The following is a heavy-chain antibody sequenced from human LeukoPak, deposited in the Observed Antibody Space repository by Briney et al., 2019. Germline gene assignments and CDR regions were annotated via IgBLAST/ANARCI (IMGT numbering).Heavy chain of an antibody. J-gene: IGHJ4*02. Sequence: SVKVSCKASGGTFSSYAISWVRQAPGQGLEWMGRIIPILGIANYAQKFQGRVTITADKSTSTAYMELSSLRAEDTAVYYCARTGGIVVVPVVKGNDYWGQGTLVTVSS. CDR2: IIPILGIA. V-gene: IGHV1-69*04. CDR3: ARTGGIVVVPVVKGNDY. CDR1: GGTFSSYA. D-gene: IGHD2-2*01.